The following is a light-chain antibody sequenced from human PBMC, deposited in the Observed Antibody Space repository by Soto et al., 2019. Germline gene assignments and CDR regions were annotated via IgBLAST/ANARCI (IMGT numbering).Light chain of an antibody. CDR1: QSIGNS. CDR3: RQRYNWPLT. V-gene: IGKV3-11*01. Sequence: NVLTQSPALPSLSPGERATPSCQASQSIGNSLGWFQQKPGQAPRLLIDDAFNRATGIPARFTGSGSGSDFTLTISSLEPEDFGVYYCRQRYNWPLTFGGGTKVDIK. J-gene: IGKJ4*01. CDR2: DAF.